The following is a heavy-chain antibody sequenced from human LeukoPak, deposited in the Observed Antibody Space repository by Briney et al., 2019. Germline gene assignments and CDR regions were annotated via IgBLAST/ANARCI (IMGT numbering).Heavy chain of an antibody. V-gene: IGHV1-69*04. CDR1: GGTFSSYA. J-gene: IGHJ4*02. CDR3: ARDGEMATIYFDY. D-gene: IGHD5-24*01. CDR2: IIPIVGIA. Sequence: GASVKVSCKASGGTFSSYALSWVRQAPGQGLEWMGTIIPIVGIANYVQKFQGRVTITADKSTSTAYMELSSLRSEDTAVYYCARDGEMATIYFDYWGQGTLVTVSS.